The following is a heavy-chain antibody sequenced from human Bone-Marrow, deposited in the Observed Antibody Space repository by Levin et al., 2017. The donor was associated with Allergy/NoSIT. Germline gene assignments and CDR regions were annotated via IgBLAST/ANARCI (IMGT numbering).Heavy chain of an antibody. V-gene: IGHV3-53*01. CDR2: IYSGGST. CDR3: ARSRGDYYGSGSMVY. J-gene: IGHJ4*02. Sequence: GGSLRLSCAASGFTVSSNYMSWVRQAPGKGLEWVSVIYSGGSTYYADSVKGRFTISRDNSKNTLYLQMNSLRAEDTAVYYCARSRGDYYGSGSMVYWGQGTLVTVSS. D-gene: IGHD3-10*01. CDR1: GFTVSSNY.